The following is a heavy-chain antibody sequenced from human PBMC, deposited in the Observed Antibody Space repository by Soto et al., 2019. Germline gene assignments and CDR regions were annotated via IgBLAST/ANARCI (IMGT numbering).Heavy chain of an antibody. CDR1: DGSISSSSYY. CDR3: ARHTYYYGSGRLYYYYYYMDV. CDR2: IYYSGST. V-gene: IGHV4-39*01. J-gene: IGHJ6*03. D-gene: IGHD3-10*01. Sequence: QLQLQESGPGLVKPSETLSLTCTVSDGSISSSSYYWGWIRQPPGKGLEWIGSIYYSGSTYYNPSLKSRVTISVDTSKNQFSLKLSSVTAADTAVYYCARHTYYYGSGRLYYYYYYMDVWGKGTTVTVSS.